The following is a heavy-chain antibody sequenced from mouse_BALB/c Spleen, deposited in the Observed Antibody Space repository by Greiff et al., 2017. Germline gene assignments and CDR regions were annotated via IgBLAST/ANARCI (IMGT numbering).Heavy chain of an antibody. CDR2: INPSSGYT. J-gene: IGHJ4*01. Sequence: VKLQQSGAELARPGASVKMSCKASGYTFTSYTMHWVKQRPGQGLEWIGYINPSSGYTNYNQKFKDKATLTADKSSSTAYMQLSSLTSEDSAVYYCARSSSGYAMDYWGQGTSVTVSS. D-gene: IGHD3-1*01. V-gene: IGHV1-4*01. CDR3: ARSSSGYAMDY. CDR1: GYTFTSYT.